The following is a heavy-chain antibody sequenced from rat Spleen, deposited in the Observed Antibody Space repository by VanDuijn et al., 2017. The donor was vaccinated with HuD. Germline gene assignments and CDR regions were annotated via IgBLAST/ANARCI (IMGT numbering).Heavy chain of an antibody. D-gene: IGHD1-7*01. CDR1: GYSITSNY. CDR2: IDYSGRT. Sequence: EVQLQESGPGLVKPSQSLSLTCSVTGYSITSNYWGWIRKFPGNKMEWMGYIDYSGRTSYIPSLKSRISITRDTSKNQFFLQLNSVTTEDTATYYCARYRNSMGLFDYWGQGLMVTVSS. CDR3: ARYRNSMGLFDY. V-gene: IGHV3-1*01. J-gene: IGHJ2*01.